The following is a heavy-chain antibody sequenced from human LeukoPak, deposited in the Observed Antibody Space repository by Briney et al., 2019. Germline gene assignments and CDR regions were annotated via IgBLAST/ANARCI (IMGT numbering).Heavy chain of an antibody. J-gene: IGHJ4*02. Sequence: GGSLRLSCAASGFTFSSYAISWVRQAPAQGKDRVSAISGSGGSTYYADSVKGRFTISRDNSTNTLYLQMNSLRAEDTAVYYCAKVKVITTPYYFDYWGQGTLVTVSS. D-gene: IGHD3-22*01. CDR2: ISGSGGST. V-gene: IGHV3-23*01. CDR1: GFTFSSYA. CDR3: AKVKVITTPYYFDY.